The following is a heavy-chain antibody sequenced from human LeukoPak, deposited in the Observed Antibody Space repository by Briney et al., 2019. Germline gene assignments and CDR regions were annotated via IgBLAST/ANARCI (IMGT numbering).Heavy chain of an antibody. Sequence: GGSLRLSCVASGFTFNKYSMNWVRQAPGKGLQWLSYISGSSRTIYYADSVKGRFAISRDNARNSLYLQMNSLRAEDTAVYYCAELGITMIGGVWGKGTTVTISS. CDR3: AELGITMIGGV. J-gene: IGHJ6*04. V-gene: IGHV3-48*01. CDR2: ISGSSRTI. CDR1: GFTFNKYS. D-gene: IGHD3-10*02.